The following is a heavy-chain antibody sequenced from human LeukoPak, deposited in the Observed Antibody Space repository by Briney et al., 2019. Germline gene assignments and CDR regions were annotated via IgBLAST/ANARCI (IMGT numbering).Heavy chain of an antibody. CDR2: IKQDGSEK. Sequence: GALRLSCAASGFTFSNYWMSWVRQAPGKGLEWVANIKQDGSEKYYVDSLKGRFTISRDNSKNTLYLQMNSLRAEDTAVYYCAKFFTGEYVRAFDVWGQGTMVTVSS. V-gene: IGHV3-7*01. CDR3: AKFFTGEYVRAFDV. CDR1: GFTFSNYW. D-gene: IGHD3-10*02. J-gene: IGHJ3*01.